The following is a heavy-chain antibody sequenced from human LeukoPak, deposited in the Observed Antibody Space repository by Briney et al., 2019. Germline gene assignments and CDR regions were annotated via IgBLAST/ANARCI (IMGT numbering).Heavy chain of an antibody. D-gene: IGHD3-10*01. CDR3: ASSMVRGVMFDY. CDR1: GGSISSYY. CDR2: IYYSGST. V-gene: IGHV4-59*08. J-gene: IGHJ4*02. Sequence: SETLSLTCTVSGGSISSYYWSWIRQPPGKGLEYIGYIYYSGSTNYNPSLKSRVTISVDTSKNQFSLKLSSVTAADTAVYYCASSMVRGVMFDYWGQGTLVTVSS.